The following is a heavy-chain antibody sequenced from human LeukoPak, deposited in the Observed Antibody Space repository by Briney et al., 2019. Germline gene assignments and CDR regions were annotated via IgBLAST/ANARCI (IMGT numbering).Heavy chain of an antibody. CDR3: AALIRITMVRGVIDGLDI. CDR2: FDPEDGET. D-gene: IGHD3-10*01. J-gene: IGHJ3*02. CDR1: GYTFTGYY. Sequence: ASVKVSCKASGYTFTGYYMHWVRQAPGKGLEWMGGFDPEDGETIYAQKFQGRVTMTEDTSTDTAYMELSSLRSEDTAVYYCAALIRITMVRGVIDGLDIWGQGTMVTVSS. V-gene: IGHV1-24*01.